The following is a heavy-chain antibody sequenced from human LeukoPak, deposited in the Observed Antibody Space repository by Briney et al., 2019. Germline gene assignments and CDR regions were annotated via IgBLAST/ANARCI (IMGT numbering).Heavy chain of an antibody. Sequence: SETLSLTCTVSGGSISSSSYYWGWIRQPPGKGLEWIGSIYYSGSTYYNPSLKSRVTMSVDTSKNQFSLKLNSVTAADTAVYYCARGKRNWIVGATWLEDDAFDIWGQGTMVTVSS. CDR2: IYYSGST. D-gene: IGHD1-26*01. CDR3: ARGKRNWIVGATWLEDDAFDI. V-gene: IGHV4-39*07. CDR1: GGSISSSSYY. J-gene: IGHJ3*02.